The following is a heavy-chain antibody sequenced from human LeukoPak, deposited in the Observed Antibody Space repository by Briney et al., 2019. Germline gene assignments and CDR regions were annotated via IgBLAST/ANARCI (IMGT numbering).Heavy chain of an antibody. Sequence: GGSLRLSCAACGFTFSSFAMSWVRQAPGKGLEWVSAISGGGGTTYYADRVKGRFTLSRDNSKSTLYLQMNSLRAEDTAVYYCAHHRGSLDSNTEHFQHWGQGTLVMVS. CDR2: ISGGGGTT. J-gene: IGHJ1*01. CDR1: GFTFSSFA. CDR3: AHHRGSLDSNTEHFQH. V-gene: IGHV3-23*01. D-gene: IGHD1-26*01.